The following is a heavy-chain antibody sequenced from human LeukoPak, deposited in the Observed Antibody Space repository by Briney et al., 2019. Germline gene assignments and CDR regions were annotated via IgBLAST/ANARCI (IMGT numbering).Heavy chain of an antibody. CDR2: IYYSGST. Sequence: PSETLSLTCTVSGGSISSYYWSWIRQPPGKGLEWIGYIYYSGSTNYNPSLKSRVTISVDTSKNQFSLKLSSVTAADTAVYYCARVEVGSGYYYDYRYWGQGTLVTVSS. D-gene: IGHD3-22*01. V-gene: IGHV4-59*01. J-gene: IGHJ4*02. CDR1: GGSISSYY. CDR3: ARVEVGSGYYYDYRY.